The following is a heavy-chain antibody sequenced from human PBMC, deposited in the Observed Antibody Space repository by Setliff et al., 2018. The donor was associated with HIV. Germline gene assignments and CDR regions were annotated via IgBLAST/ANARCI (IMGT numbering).Heavy chain of an antibody. CDR2: ISGSGANI. CDR3: ARDLYSSSWYGSAPYYYYYYYMDV. CDR1: GFTFSSYG. J-gene: IGHJ6*03. D-gene: IGHD6-13*01. V-gene: IGHV3-23*01. Sequence: GGSLRLSCAASGFTFSSYGMSWVRQAPGKGLEWVSSISGSGANIYYADSVKGRFTISRDNSKNTLYLQMNSLRAEDTAVYYCARDLYSSSWYGSAPYYYYYYYMDVWGKGTTVTVSS.